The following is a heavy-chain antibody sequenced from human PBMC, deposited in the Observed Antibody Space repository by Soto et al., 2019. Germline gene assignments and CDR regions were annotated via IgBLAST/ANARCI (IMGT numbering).Heavy chain of an antibody. CDR3: AKFSGYYVSGGFDP. D-gene: IGHD1-26*01. CDR1: GFTFSSYA. V-gene: IGHV3-23*01. Sequence: EVQLLESGGGLVQPGGSLRLSCAASGFTFSSYAMSWVRQAPGKGLEWVSAISGSGGRTYYADSVKGRFTISRDNSKNTLCLHLNSLRGGETAVYYCAKFSGYYVSGGFDPWGQGALVTVSS. CDR2: ISGSGGRT. J-gene: IGHJ5*02.